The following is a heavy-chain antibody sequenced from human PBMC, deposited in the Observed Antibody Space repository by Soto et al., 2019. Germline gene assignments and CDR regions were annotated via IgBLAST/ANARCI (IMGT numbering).Heavy chain of an antibody. CDR2: IIPIFGTA. J-gene: IGHJ6*02. Sequence: EASVKVSCKASGGTFSTYAISWVRQAPGQGLEWMGGIIPIFGTANYAQKFQGRVTITADKSTSTAYMELSSLRSEDTAVYCCARGTYYGDYVSYYYYGMDVWGQGTTVTVSS. D-gene: IGHD4-17*01. CDR3: ARGTYYGDYVSYYYYGMDV. CDR1: GGTFSTYA. V-gene: IGHV1-69*06.